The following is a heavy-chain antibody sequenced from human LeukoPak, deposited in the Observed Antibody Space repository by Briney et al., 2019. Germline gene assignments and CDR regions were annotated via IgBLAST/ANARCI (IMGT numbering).Heavy chain of an antibody. D-gene: IGHD2-15*01. J-gene: IGHJ4*02. CDR3: ARNICSGGSCGLAGGNY. Sequence: GASVKVSCKASGYTFTSYYMHWVRQAPGQGLEWMGIINPSGGSTSYAQKFQGRVTMTRDMSTSTVYMELSSLRSEDTAVYYCARNICSGGSCGLAGGNYWGQGTLVTVSS. V-gene: IGHV1-46*01. CDR1: GYTFTSYY. CDR2: INPSGGST.